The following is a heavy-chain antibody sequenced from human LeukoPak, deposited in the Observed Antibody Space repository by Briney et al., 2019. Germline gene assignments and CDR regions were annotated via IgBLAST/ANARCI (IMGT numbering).Heavy chain of an antibody. V-gene: IGHV6-1*01. CDR2: TYYRSKWYN. CDR3: SRVHKAFDGARDAFDI. Sequence: SQTLSLTCAISGDSVSSNSAAWNWHRQSPSRGLEWLGRTYYRSKWYNDYAVSVKSRITINPDTSKNQFSLQLNSVTPEDTAVYYCSRVHKAFDGARDAFDIWGQGTMVTVSS. J-gene: IGHJ3*02. D-gene: IGHD3-10*01. CDR1: GDSVSSNSAA.